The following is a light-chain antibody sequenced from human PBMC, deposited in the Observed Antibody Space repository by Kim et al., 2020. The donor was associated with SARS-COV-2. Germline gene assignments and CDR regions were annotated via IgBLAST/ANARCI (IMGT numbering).Light chain of an antibody. CDR2: DVS. Sequence: LTQPRSVSGSPGQSVTISCTGTSSDVGGYNYVSWYQQHPGKAPKLMIYDVSKRPSGVPDRFSGSKSGNTASLTISGLQAEDEADYYCCSYAGSYTLVFGGGTKVTVL. CDR3: CSYAGSYTLV. V-gene: IGLV2-11*01. CDR1: SSDVGGYNY. J-gene: IGLJ2*01.